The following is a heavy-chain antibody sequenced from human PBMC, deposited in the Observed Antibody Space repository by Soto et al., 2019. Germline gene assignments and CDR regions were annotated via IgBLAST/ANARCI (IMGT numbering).Heavy chain of an antibody. Sequence: QVELAQSGAEVKKPGASVKISCKTSGYDFIAYALHWVRQAPGPRPEWMGWINAANGDTKYSQKFQGRVTMTAATSASTGYLEMRSLKSDDTAVYYCTIFHSHGMDVWGQGTKVTVSS. CDR2: INAANGDT. CDR3: TIFHSHGMDV. D-gene: IGHD3-3*01. CDR1: GYDFIAYA. J-gene: IGHJ3*01. V-gene: IGHV1-3*01.